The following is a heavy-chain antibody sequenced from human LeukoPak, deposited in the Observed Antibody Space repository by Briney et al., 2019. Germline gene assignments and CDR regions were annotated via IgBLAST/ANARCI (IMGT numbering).Heavy chain of an antibody. CDR3: ARDTTGWELLYY. D-gene: IGHD1-26*01. J-gene: IGHJ4*02. CDR2: IWYDGSNK. Sequence: QTGGSLRLSCAASGFTFSSYGMHWVRQAPGKGLEWVAVIWYDGSNKYYADSVKGRFTISRDNSKNTLYLQMNSLRAEDTAVYYRARDTTGWELLYYWGQGTLVTVSS. CDR1: GFTFSSYG. V-gene: IGHV3-33*01.